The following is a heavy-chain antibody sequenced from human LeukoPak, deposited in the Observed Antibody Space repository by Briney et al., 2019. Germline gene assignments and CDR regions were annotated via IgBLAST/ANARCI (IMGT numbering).Heavy chain of an antibody. CDR2: ISGSGGST. CDR3: STVSPYYGSGTTSPDS. D-gene: IGHD3-10*01. V-gene: IGHV3-23*01. CDR1: GFTFSSYA. Sequence: GGSLRLSCAASGFTFSSYAMSWVRQAPGKGLEWVSAISGSGGSTYYADSVKGRFTISRDDSKNTLYLQMNSLRAEDTAVYYCSTVSPYYGSGTTSPDSWGQGTLVVVSS. J-gene: IGHJ4*02.